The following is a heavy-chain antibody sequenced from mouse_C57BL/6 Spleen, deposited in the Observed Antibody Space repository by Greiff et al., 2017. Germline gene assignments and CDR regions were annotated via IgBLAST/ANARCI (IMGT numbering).Heavy chain of an antibody. CDR1: GFTFSSYA. V-gene: IGHV5-4*01. Sequence: EVQLQESGGGLVKPGGSLKLSCAASGFTFSSYAMSWVRQTPEKRLEWVATISDGGSYTYYPDNVKGRFTISRDNAKNNLYLQMSHLKSEDTAMYYCARRDITTVVATFPWYFDVWGTGTTVTVSS. D-gene: IGHD1-1*01. J-gene: IGHJ1*03. CDR2: ISDGGSYT. CDR3: ARRDITTVVATFPWYFDV.